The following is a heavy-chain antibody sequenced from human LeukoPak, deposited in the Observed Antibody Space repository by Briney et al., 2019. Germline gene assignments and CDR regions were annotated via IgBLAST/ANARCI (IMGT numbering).Heavy chain of an antibody. CDR2: INPSGCST. J-gene: IGHJ4*02. CDR3: SLTVAESSVDS. V-gene: IGHV1-46*03. CDR1: GYTFTSYY. Sequence: ASVKVSSKASGYTFTSYYMHWVRQAPGHGLEWMGIINPSGCSTSYAQKFQGRVTMTRDTSTSTVYMELSSLRSEDTAVYYCSLTVAESSVDSWGQGALVTVSS. D-gene: IGHD6-19*01.